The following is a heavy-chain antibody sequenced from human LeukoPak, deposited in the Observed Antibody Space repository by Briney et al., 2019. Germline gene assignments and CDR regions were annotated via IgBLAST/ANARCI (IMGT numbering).Heavy chain of an antibody. CDR3: ARGRTTVTTLYYYYYYGMDV. CDR2: IYHSGST. CDR1: GGSISSSNW. J-gene: IGHJ6*02. V-gene: IGHV4-4*02. D-gene: IGHD4-17*01. Sequence: SETLSLTCAVSGGSISSSNWWSWVRQPPGKGLEWIGEIYHSGSTNYNPSLKSRVTISVDKSKNQFSLKLSSVTAADTAVYYCARGRTTVTTLYYYYYYGMDVWGQGTTVTVSS.